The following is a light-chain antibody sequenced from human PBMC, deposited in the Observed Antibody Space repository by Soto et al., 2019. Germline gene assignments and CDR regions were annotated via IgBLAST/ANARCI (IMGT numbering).Light chain of an antibody. J-gene: IGKJ2*01. CDR1: QSVSSSY. V-gene: IGKV3-20*01. CDR2: GAS. Sequence: EIVLTQSPGTLSLSPGERATLSCRASQSVSSSYLAWYQQKPGQAPRLLIYGASSRATGIPDRFSGSGSGTDFTLTISRLEPDDFAVYYCQQYGSSPPYTFGQGTKL. CDR3: QQYGSSPPYT.